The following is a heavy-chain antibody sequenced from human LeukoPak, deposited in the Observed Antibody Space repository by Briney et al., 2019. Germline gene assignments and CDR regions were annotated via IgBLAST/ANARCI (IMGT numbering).Heavy chain of an antibody. V-gene: IGHV1-69*13. CDR1: GGTFSSYA. J-gene: IGHJ6*04. D-gene: IGHD3-10*01. CDR3: ARRGIYYYGSGSYYHGMDV. Sequence: SVKVSCKASGGTFSSYAISWVRQAPGQGLEWMGGIIPIFGTANYAQKFQGRVTITADESTSTAYMELSSLRSEDTAAYYCARRGIYYYGSGSYYHGMDVWGKGTTVTVSS. CDR2: IIPIFGTA.